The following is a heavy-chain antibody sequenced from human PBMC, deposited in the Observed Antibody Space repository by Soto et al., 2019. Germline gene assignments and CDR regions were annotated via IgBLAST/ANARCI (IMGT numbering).Heavy chain of an antibody. J-gene: IGHJ3*02. V-gene: IGHV3-73*01. CDR2: IRSKANSYAT. D-gene: IGHD3-9*01. CDR3: TSFDILTGYYQYDACDI. Sequence: EGSLRLSCAASGFTFSGSAMHWVRQASGKGLEWVGRIRSKANSYATAYAASVKGRFTISRDDSKNTGYRQMNSLKTEDTAVYYCTSFDILTGYYQYDACDIWGQGTMVTVSS. CDR1: GFTFSGSA.